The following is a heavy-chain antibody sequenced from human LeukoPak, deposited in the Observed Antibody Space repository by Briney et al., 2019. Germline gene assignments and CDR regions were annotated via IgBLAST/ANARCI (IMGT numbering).Heavy chain of an antibody. D-gene: IGHD3-10*01. CDR3: ASYYYGSGSGGAFDI. CDR2: INHSGST. V-gene: IGHV4-34*01. Sequence: PLETLSLTCAVYGGSFSGYYWSWIRQPPGKGLEWIGEINHSGSTNYNPSLKSRVTISVDTSKNQFSLKLSSVTAADTAVYFCASYYYGSGSGGAFDIWGQGTMVTVSS. CDR1: GGSFSGYY. J-gene: IGHJ3*02.